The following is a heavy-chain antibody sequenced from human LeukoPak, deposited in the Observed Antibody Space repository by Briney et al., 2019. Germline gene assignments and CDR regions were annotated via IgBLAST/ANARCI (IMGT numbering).Heavy chain of an antibody. Sequence: SETLSLTCTVSGGSISSSSYYWGWIRQPPGKGLEWIGSIYYSGSTYYNPSLKSQVTISVDTPKNQFSLKLSSVTAADTAVYYCARLLDYGGNSVAFDIWGQGTMVTVSS. CDR2: IYYSGST. V-gene: IGHV4-39*01. J-gene: IGHJ3*02. CDR1: GGSISSSSYY. D-gene: IGHD4-23*01. CDR3: ARLLDYGGNSVAFDI.